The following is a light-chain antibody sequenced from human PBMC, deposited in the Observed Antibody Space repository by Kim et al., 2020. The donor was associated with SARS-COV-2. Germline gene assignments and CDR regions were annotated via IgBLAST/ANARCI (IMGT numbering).Light chain of an antibody. V-gene: IGLV3-1*01. CDR2: QDS. Sequence: VSPGQTASITCSGDNLGNKYACWYQQKPGQSPVLVIYQDSKRPSGIPERFSGSNSGNTSTLTISGTQAMDEADYYCQAWDSSTAVFGGGTQLTVL. CDR3: QAWDSSTAV. CDR1: NLGNKY. J-gene: IGLJ2*01.